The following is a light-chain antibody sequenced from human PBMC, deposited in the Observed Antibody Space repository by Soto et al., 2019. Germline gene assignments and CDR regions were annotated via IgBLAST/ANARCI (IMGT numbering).Light chain of an antibody. CDR2: SNN. J-gene: IGLJ2*01. CDR3: AAWDDSLNGVV. Sequence: QSVLTQPPSASGTPGQRVTISCSGSSSNIGSNTVNWYQQLPGTAPKLLIYSNNQRPSGVPDRFSGSKSATSASLAISGLQYEDEADDYCAAWDDSLNGVVFGGGTKLTVL. CDR1: SSNIGSNT. V-gene: IGLV1-44*01.